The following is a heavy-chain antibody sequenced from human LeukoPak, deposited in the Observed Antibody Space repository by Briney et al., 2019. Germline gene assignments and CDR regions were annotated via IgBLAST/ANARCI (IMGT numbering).Heavy chain of an antibody. D-gene: IGHD3-9*01. J-gene: IGHJ4*02. CDR2: IYTSGST. V-gene: IGHV4-61*02. CDR1: GGSISSGSYY. Sequence: PSETLSLTCTVSGGSISSGSYYWSWIRQPAGKGLEWIGRIYTSGSTNYNPSLKSRVTISVDTSKNQISLRLTSVTAADTAVYFCARHGYDTLSGFYSYFFDSWGQGTQVAVSS. CDR3: ARHGYDTLSGFYSYFFDS.